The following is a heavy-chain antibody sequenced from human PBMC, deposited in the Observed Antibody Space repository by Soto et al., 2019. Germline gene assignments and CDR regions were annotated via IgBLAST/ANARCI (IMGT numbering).Heavy chain of an antibody. J-gene: IGHJ5*02. D-gene: IGHD4-17*01. CDR3: AHSFGDYEYPRNWFDP. V-gene: IGHV2-5*02. CDR2: IYWDDDK. CDR1: GFSLSTSGVG. Sequence: QITLKESGPTLVKPTQTLTLTCTFSGFSLSTSGVGVGWIRQPPGKALEWLALIYWDDDKRYSPSLKSRLTNTKDPSKNQVVLTITTMDPVHTATYYCAHSFGDYEYPRNWFDPWGQGTLVTVSS.